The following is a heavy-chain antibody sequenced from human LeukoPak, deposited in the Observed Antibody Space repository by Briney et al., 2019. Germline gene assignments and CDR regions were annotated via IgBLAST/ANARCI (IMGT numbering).Heavy chain of an antibody. CDR1: GYTFTSYG. V-gene: IGHV1-8*02. J-gene: IGHJ4*02. CDR3: ARGPTAMVTYYFDY. CDR2: MNPNSGNT. D-gene: IGHD5-18*01. Sequence: ASVKVSCKASGYTFTSYGISWVRQAPGQGLEWMGWMNPNSGNTGYAQKFQGRVTMTRNTSISTAYMELSSLRSEDTAVYYCARGPTAMVTYYFDYWGQGTLVTVSS.